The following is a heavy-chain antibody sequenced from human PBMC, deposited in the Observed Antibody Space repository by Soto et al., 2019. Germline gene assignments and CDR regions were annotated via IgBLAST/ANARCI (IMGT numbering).Heavy chain of an antibody. J-gene: IGHJ3*02. D-gene: IGHD3-22*01. Sequence: SEALSLTCTVSGGSISSGGYYWSWIRQHPGKGLEWIGYIYYSGSTYYNPSLKSRVTISVDTSKNQFSLKLSSVTAADTAVYYCATLDYYDSSGYPGAFDIWGQGTMVTVSS. CDR3: ATLDYYDSSGYPGAFDI. CDR2: IYYSGST. V-gene: IGHV4-31*03. CDR1: GGSISSGGYY.